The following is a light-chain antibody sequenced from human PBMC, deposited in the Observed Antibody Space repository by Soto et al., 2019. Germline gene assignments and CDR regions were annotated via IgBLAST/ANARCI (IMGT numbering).Light chain of an antibody. CDR1: QTVRSSY. Sequence: ERVLTPPPGSLSLSPGASATLSCRASQTVRSSYLAWYQQKPGQAPRLLIYDASSRATGIPDRFSGSGSGTDFTLTISRLEPEDFAVYYCQQYGSSSSTFGQGTRLEIK. J-gene: IGKJ5*01. CDR3: QQYGSSSST. V-gene: IGKV3-20*01. CDR2: DAS.